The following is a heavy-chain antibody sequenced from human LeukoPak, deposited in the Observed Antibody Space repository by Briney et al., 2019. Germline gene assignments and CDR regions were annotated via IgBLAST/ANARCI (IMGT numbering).Heavy chain of an antibody. Sequence: PGGSLRLSCAASGFTFSSYEMNWVRQAPGKGLEWVSYISSSGSTIYYADSVKGRFTISRDNAKNSLYLQMNSLRAEDTAVYYCARAYYYDSSGYGMDVSGQGTTVTVSS. D-gene: IGHD3-22*01. J-gene: IGHJ6*02. V-gene: IGHV3-48*03. CDR2: ISSSGSTI. CDR1: GFTFSSYE. CDR3: ARAYYYDSSGYGMDV.